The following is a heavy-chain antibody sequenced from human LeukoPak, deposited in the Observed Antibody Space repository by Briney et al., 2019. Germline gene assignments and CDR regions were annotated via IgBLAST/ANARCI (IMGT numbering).Heavy chain of an antibody. CDR1: GGSISSYY. CDR2: IYYSGST. CDR3: ARGGRVLNWFDP. Sequence: PSETLSLTCTVSGGSISSYYWNWIRQPPGKGLEWIGDIYYSGSTNYNPSLKSRVTISVDTSKNQFSLKLSSVTAADTAVYYCARGGRVLNWFDPWGQGTLATVSS. D-gene: IGHD3-16*01. V-gene: IGHV4-59*01. J-gene: IGHJ5*02.